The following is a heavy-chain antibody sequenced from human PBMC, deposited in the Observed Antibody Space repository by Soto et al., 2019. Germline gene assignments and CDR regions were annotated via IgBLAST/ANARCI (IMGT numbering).Heavy chain of an antibody. Sequence: GGSLRLSCAASGFTVSANYMSWVGRAPGKGLEWVSVMFSTGTAYYTESVVGRFIVSRDNSKNTLYLQMNSLRAEDTAIYYCTRDSNYGFWSDYYGAFDIWGQGTVVTVSS. CDR1: GFTVSANY. J-gene: IGHJ3*02. V-gene: IGHV3-53*01. CDR2: MFSTGTA. CDR3: TRDSNYGFWSDYYGAFDI. D-gene: IGHD3-3*01.